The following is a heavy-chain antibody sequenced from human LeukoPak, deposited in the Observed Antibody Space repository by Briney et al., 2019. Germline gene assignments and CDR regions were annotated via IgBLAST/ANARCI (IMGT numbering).Heavy chain of an antibody. V-gene: IGHV4-34*01. CDR1: GGSFSVYY. Sequence: SETLSLTCAVYGGSFSVYYWSWIRQPPGKGLEWIGEINHSGSTNYNPSLKSRVTISVDTSKNQFSLKLSSVTAADTAVYYCARAPVYGFWSGYYKNWGQGTLVTVSS. CDR2: INHSGST. D-gene: IGHD3-3*01. CDR3: ARAPVYGFWSGYYKN. J-gene: IGHJ4*02.